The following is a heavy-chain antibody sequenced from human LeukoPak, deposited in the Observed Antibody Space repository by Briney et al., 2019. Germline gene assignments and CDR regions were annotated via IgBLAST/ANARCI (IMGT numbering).Heavy chain of an antibody. D-gene: IGHD6-13*01. V-gene: IGHV4-39*07. CDR2: IYYSGST. CDR3: ARGNPAAPIDY. Sequence: SETLSLTCTVSGGSISSSSYYWGWIRQPPGKGLEWIGSIYYSGSTYYNPSLKSRVTISVDTSKNQFSLKLSSVTAADTAVYYCARGNPAAPIDYWGQGTLVTVSS. CDR1: GGSISSSSYY. J-gene: IGHJ4*02.